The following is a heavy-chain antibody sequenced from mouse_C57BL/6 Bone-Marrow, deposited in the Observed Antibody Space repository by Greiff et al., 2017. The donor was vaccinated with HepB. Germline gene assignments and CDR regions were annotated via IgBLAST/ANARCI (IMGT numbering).Heavy chain of an antibody. CDR3: ARSYSNYEGFAY. D-gene: IGHD2-5*01. Sequence: EVKLMESGPELVKPGASVKIPCKASGYTFTDYNMDWVKQSHGKSLEWIGDINPNNGGTIYNQKFKGKATLTVDKSSSTAYMELRSLTSEDTAVYYCARSYSNYEGFAYWGQGTLVTVSA. CDR2: INPNNGGT. V-gene: IGHV1-18*01. CDR1: GYTFTDYN. J-gene: IGHJ3*01.